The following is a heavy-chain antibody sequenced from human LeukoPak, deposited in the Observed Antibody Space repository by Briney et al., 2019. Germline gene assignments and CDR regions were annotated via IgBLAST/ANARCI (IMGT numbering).Heavy chain of an antibody. CDR1: GGSFSGYY. D-gene: IGHD1-14*01. J-gene: IGHJ4*02. CDR2: INHSGST. CDR3: ARRDYRKRMDY. Sequence: SETLSLTCAVYGGSFSGYYWSWIRQPPGKGLEWIGEINHSGSTNYNSSLKSRVTISVDTSKNQFSRKRISVTAPDTALFYVARRDYRKRMDYWGQGTLVTVSS. V-gene: IGHV4-34*01.